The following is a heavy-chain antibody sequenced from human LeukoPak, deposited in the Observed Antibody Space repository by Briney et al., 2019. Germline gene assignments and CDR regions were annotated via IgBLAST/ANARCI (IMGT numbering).Heavy chain of an antibody. D-gene: IGHD3-10*01. CDR2: IYSSGSI. V-gene: IGHV4-61*02. CDR1: GGSISSGSFY. CDR3: AREGITMVRGVGI. Sequence: SETLSLTCTVSGGSISSGSFYWSWVRQPAGKGLEWIGRIYSSGSINYNPSLKSRVTISVDTSKNQFSLKLSSVTAADTAVYYCAREGITMVRGVGIWGQGTMVTVSS. J-gene: IGHJ3*02.